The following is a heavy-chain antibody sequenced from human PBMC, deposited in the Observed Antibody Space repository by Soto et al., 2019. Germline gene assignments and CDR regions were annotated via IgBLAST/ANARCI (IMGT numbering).Heavy chain of an antibody. D-gene: IGHD3-10*01. CDR1: GFTFSSYS. Sequence: GGSLRLSCAASGFTFSSYSMNWVRQAPGKGLEWVSSISSSSSYIYYADSVKGRFTISRDNAKNSLYLQMNSLRAEDTAVYYCARGRAMVRGVIINYYYGMDVWGQGTTVTVSS. J-gene: IGHJ6*02. CDR3: ARGRAMVRGVIINYYYGMDV. CDR2: ISSSSSYI. V-gene: IGHV3-21*01.